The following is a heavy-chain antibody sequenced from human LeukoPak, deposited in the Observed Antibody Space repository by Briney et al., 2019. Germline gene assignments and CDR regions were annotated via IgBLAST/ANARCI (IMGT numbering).Heavy chain of an antibody. CDR2: INPSGGST. Sequence: ASVKVSCKASGYTFTSYYMHWVRQAPGQGLEWMGIINPSGGSTSYAQKFQGRVTMTEDTSTDTAYMELSSLRSEDTAVYYRATEVPDAAMVDYWGQGTLVTVSS. J-gene: IGHJ4*02. D-gene: IGHD5-18*01. CDR1: GYTFTSYY. V-gene: IGHV1-46*01. CDR3: ATEVPDAAMVDY.